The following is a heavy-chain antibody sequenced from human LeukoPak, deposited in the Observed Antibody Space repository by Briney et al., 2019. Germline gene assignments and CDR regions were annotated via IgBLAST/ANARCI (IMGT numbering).Heavy chain of an antibody. Sequence: GGSLRLSCAASGFTFSSYWMSWVRQAPGKGLEWVSNIKQDGSEKYYVDSVKGRFTISRDNAKTSLYLQMNSLRAEDTAVYYCARDEIGVRYYYDSSGYYYYWGQGTLVTVSS. D-gene: IGHD3-22*01. V-gene: IGHV3-7*01. CDR3: ARDEIGVRYYYDSSGYYYY. CDR2: IKQDGSEK. CDR1: GFTFSSYW. J-gene: IGHJ4*02.